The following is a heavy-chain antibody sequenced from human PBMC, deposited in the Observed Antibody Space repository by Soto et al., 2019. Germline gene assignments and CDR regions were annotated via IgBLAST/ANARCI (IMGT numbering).Heavy chain of an antibody. CDR2: IKSKTDGGTT. J-gene: IGHJ6*02. Sequence: GGSLRLSCAASGFTFSNAWMSWGRQAPGKGLEWVGRIKSKTDGGTTEYAAPVIDRFTISRDDSKNTMYMQMNSPKTEDTAVYYCTTDFWSGYYIPDYYYGMDVWGQGTTVTVSS. V-gene: IGHV3-15*01. CDR1: GFTFSNAW. CDR3: TTDFWSGYYIPDYYYGMDV. D-gene: IGHD3-3*01.